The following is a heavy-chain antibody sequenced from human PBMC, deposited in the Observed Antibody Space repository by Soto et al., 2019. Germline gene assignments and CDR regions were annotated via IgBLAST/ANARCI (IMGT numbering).Heavy chain of an antibody. CDR2: ISYDGSNK. CDR1: GFTFSSYA. D-gene: IGHD3-9*01. V-gene: IGHV3-30-3*01. J-gene: IGHJ4*02. CDR3: ARAKNYDILTGPFDY. Sequence: PGGSLRLSCAASGFTFSSYAMHWVRQAPGKGLEWVAVISYDGSNKYYADSVKGRFTISRDNSKNTLYLQVNSLRAEDTAVYYCARAKNYDILTGPFDYWGQGTLVTVSS.